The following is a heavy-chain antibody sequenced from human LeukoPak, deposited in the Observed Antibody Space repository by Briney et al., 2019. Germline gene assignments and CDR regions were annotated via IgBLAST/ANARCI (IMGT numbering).Heavy chain of an antibody. CDR1: GFTFSGSA. J-gene: IGHJ4*02. CDR3: ARSIAAAGTGY. V-gene: IGHV3-23*01. CDR2: ISGSGGRT. D-gene: IGHD6-13*01. Sequence: GGSLRLSCAASGFTFSGSAMHWVRQPPGKGLEWVSAISGSGGRTYYADSVKGRFTISRDNAKNTLYLQMNSLRAEDTAVYYCARSIAAAGTGYWGQGTLVTVSS.